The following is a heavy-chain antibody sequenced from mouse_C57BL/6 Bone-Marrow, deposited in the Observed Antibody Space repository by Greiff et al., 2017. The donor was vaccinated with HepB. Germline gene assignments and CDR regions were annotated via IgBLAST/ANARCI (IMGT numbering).Heavy chain of an antibody. CDR1: GYSITSGYY. CDR2: ISYDGSN. V-gene: IGHV3-6*01. Sequence: EVKLVESGPGLVKPSQSLSLTCSVTGYSITSGYYWNWIRQFPGNKLEWMGYISYDGSNNYNPSLKNRISITRDTSKNQFFLKLNSVTTEDTATYYCARDGSGYAWFAYWGQGTLVTVSA. D-gene: IGHD3-2*02. CDR3: ARDGSGYAWFAY. J-gene: IGHJ3*01.